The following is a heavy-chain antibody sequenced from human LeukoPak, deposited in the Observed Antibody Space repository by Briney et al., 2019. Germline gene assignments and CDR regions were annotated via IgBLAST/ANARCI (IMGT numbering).Heavy chain of an antibody. V-gene: IGHV4-59*08. CDR3: ARPDDYVWGSYLL. Sequence: SETLSLTCTVSGGSISSYYWSWIRQPPGKGLEWIGYIYYSGSTNYNPSLKSRVTISVDTSKNQFSLKLSSLTAADTAVYYCARPDDYVWGSYLLWGQGTLVTVSS. D-gene: IGHD3-16*01. CDR1: GGSISSYY. J-gene: IGHJ4*02. CDR2: IYYSGST.